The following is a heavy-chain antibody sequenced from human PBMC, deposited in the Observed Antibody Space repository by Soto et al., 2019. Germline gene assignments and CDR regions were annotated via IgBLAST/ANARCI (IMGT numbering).Heavy chain of an antibody. V-gene: IGHV4-59*01. D-gene: IGHD5-12*01. CDR1: GGSMRSYS. Sequence: ETLSLTCTVSGGSMRSYSWSWFRRPPGGRLELIGCISYTGSADCSPSLKSRISMSVDTSKNQFSLKLNSVTAADTAVYYCSRDPGATPAFDIWGQGTMVTVSS. CDR3: SRDPGATPAFDI. CDR2: ISYTGSA. J-gene: IGHJ3*02.